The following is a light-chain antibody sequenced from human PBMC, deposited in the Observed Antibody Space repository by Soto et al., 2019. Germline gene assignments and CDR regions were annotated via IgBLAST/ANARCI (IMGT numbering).Light chain of an antibody. V-gene: IGKV1-5*03. Sequence: DIQMTQSPSTLSASVRDRVTITCRASQSISSWLAWYQQKPGKAPKLLIYKASSLESGVPSRFSGSGSGTEFTLTISSLQPDYFATYYCQQYNRYWTFVQGTKVEIK. CDR3: QQYNRYWT. J-gene: IGKJ1*01. CDR1: QSISSW. CDR2: KAS.